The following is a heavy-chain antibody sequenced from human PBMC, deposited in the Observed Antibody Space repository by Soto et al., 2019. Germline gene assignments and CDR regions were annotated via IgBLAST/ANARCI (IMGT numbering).Heavy chain of an antibody. D-gene: IGHD4-4*01. CDR3: ARDYSNSLDY. V-gene: IGHV4-59*01. Sequence: SETLSLTCTVSGGSISSYYWSWIRQPPGKGLEWIGYIYYSGSTNYNPSLKSRVTISVDTSKNQFSLKLSSVTAADTAVYYCARDYSNSLDYWGQGTLVTV. J-gene: IGHJ4*02. CDR2: IYYSGST. CDR1: GGSISSYY.